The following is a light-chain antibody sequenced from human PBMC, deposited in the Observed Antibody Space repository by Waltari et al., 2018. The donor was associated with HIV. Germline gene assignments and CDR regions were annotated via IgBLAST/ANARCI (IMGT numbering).Light chain of an antibody. V-gene: IGLV7-46*01. Sequence: QAVVTQEPSLTVSPGGTVTLTCGPSTGAVTSGHYPYWFQQKPGQAPTTLIFDTSIKHSWTPARFSGSLLGGKAALTLSGAQPEDEAEYYCLLSYSGASWLFGGGTKVTVL. CDR1: TGAVTSGHY. CDR3: LLSYSGASWL. CDR2: DTS. J-gene: IGLJ2*01.